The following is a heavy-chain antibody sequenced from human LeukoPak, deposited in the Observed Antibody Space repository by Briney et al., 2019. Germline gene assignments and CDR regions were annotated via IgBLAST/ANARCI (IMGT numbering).Heavy chain of an antibody. CDR1: GFTLSTYA. CDR2: ISGTINTT. V-gene: IGHV3-23*01. D-gene: IGHD3-10*01. CDR3: AKDGPHYGSGLFDY. Sequence: GGSLRLSCAVSGFTLSTYAMSWVRQTPGKGLEWVSAISGTINTTYYADSVRGRFTISRDSSKNTLYLQMNSLRAEDTAVYYCAKDGPHYGSGLFDYWGQGTLVTVSS. J-gene: IGHJ4*02.